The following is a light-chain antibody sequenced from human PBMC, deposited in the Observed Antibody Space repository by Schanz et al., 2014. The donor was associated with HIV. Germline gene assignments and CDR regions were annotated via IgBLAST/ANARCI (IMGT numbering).Light chain of an antibody. Sequence: EIVMTQSPATLSVSPGERATLSCRASQSLGGNLAWFQHQAGQAPRLLIYDTSTRATGIPARFSGSGSGTEFTLTISSLQSEDFAVYYCQQYNDWPPLTFGPGTKVEIK. J-gene: IGKJ3*01. CDR1: QSLGGN. CDR3: QQYNDWPPLT. CDR2: DTS. V-gene: IGKV3D-15*01.